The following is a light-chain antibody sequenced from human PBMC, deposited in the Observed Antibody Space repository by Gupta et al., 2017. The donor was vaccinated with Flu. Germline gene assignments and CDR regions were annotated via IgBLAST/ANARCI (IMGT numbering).Light chain of an antibody. CDR3: QQTYSTPRT. J-gene: IGKJ1*01. Sequence: IQMTQSPSSLSTSVGDRVTITCRASQSITSYLNWYQQKVGKAPKVLIYGASSLQSGVPSRFSGSGSGTDFTLTISSLQPEDFATYYCQQTYSTPRTFGQGTKVEIK. V-gene: IGKV1-39*01. CDR1: QSITSY. CDR2: GAS.